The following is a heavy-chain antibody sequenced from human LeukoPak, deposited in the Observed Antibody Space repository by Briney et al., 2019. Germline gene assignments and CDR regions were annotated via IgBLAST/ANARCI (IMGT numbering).Heavy chain of an antibody. CDR1: GYTLTSYD. CDR3: ARGLNVLRYFDWLKHYYYGMDV. CDR2: MNPNSGNT. Sequence: ASVKVSCKASGYTLTSYDINWVRQATGQGLEWMGWMNPNSGNTGYAQKFQGRVTMTRNTSISTAYMELSSLRSEDTAVYYCARGLNVLRYFDWLKHYYYGMDVWGQGTTVTVSS. D-gene: IGHD3-9*01. V-gene: IGHV1-8*01. J-gene: IGHJ6*02.